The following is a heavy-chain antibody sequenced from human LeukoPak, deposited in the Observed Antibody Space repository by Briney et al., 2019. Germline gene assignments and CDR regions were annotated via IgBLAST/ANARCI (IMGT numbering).Heavy chain of an antibody. CDR1: GFTVSSNY. D-gene: IGHD3-3*01. CDR3: AKDVWTYYDFWSGYLTTAFDY. J-gene: IGHJ4*02. Sequence: GGSLRLSCAASGFTVSSNYMSWVRQAPGKGLEWVSVIYSGGSTYYADSVKGRFTISRDNSKNTLYLQMNSLRAEDTAVYYCAKDVWTYYDFWSGYLTTAFDYWGQGTLVTVSS. CDR2: IYSGGST. V-gene: IGHV3-53*01.